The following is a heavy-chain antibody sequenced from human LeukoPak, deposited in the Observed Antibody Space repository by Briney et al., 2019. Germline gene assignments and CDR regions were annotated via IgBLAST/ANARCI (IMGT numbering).Heavy chain of an antibody. CDR1: GGSFSSYF. J-gene: IGHJ4*02. V-gene: IGHV4-59*08. CDR2: IGYSGSP. Sequence: SETLSLTCSVSGGSFSSYFWSWIRLPPGKGLEWIGYIGYSGSPDYNPSFKSRLTISVDTSKNQFSLRLSSVTAADTAVYYCATWRTAKTGFDYWGQGTLVTVSS. CDR3: ATWRTAKTGFDY. D-gene: IGHD1-1*01.